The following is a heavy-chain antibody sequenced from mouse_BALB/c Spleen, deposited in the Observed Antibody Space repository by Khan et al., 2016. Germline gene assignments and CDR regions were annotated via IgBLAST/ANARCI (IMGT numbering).Heavy chain of an antibody. CDR1: GYTFTSYY. D-gene: IGHD2-4*01. V-gene: IGHV1S81*02. CDR2: INPSNGGT. J-gene: IGHJ3*01. Sequence: QVQLKESGAELVKPGASVKLSCKASGYTFTSYYMYWVKQRPGQGLEWIGEINPSNGGTNFNEKFKSKATLTVDKSSSTAYMQLSSLTSEDSAVYYCTNGDYEGYWGQGTLVTVSA. CDR3: TNGDYEGY.